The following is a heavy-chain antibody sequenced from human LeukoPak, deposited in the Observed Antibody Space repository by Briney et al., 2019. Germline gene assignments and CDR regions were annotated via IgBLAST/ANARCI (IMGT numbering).Heavy chain of an antibody. CDR2: IYSDGSST. V-gene: IGHV3-74*01. CDR3: ARGEYCSGGSCYSAAFDI. J-gene: IGHJ3*02. D-gene: IGHD2-15*01. CDR1: GFTFSSYW. Sequence: GGSLRLSCAASGFTFSSYWMHWVRQAPGKGLVWVSRIYSDGSSTNYADSVKGRFTSSSDNAKNTLYLQMNSLRAEDTAVYYCARGEYCSGGSCYSAAFDIWGRGTIVTVSS.